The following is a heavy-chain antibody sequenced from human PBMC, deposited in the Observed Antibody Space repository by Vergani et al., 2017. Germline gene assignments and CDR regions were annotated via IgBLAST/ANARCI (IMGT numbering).Heavy chain of an antibody. CDR1: GFTFSSYG. CDR2: IWYDGSNK. CDR3: ARERVVVYDSSGLGY. V-gene: IGHV3-33*01. D-gene: IGHD3-22*01. J-gene: IGHJ4*02. Sequence: QVQLVESGGGVVQPGRSLRLSCAASGFTFSSYGMHWVRQAPGKGLEGVAVIWYDGSNKYYADSVKGRFTISRDNSKNTLYLQMNSLRAEDTAVYYCARERVVVYDSSGLGYWGQGTLVTVSS.